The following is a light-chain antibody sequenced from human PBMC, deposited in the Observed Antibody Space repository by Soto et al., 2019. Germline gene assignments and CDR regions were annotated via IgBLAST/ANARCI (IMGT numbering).Light chain of an antibody. J-gene: IGKJ1*01. CDR3: QHYATSPRT. V-gene: IGKV3-20*01. Sequence: EVVLTQSPGTLSXXPGERATLSCRASRSVSSSYLAWYQQKPGQAPRLLIYGASSRATGIPDRFSGSGSGTDFTLTISRLEPEDFAVYYCQHYATSPRTFGQGTKVE. CDR1: RSVSSSY. CDR2: GAS.